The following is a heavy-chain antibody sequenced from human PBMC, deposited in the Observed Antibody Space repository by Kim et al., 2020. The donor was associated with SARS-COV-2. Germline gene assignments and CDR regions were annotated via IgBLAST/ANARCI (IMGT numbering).Heavy chain of an antibody. CDR3: AKSHAEGGYSYGHFDY. J-gene: IGHJ4*02. Sequence: LTSRVTISVDTSKNPFALKLSSVTAADTAVYYCAKSHAEGGYSYGHFDYWGQGTLVTVSS. D-gene: IGHD5-18*01. V-gene: IGHV4-30-2*04.